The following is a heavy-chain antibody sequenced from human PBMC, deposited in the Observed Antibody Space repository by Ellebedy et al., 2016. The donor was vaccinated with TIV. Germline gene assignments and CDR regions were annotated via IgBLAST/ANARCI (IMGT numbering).Heavy chain of an antibody. V-gene: IGHV3-20*03. CDR1: GFTFSRYW. D-gene: IGHD5-12*01. CDR2: TNWNDGST. CDR3: VRAPRGQYYFDY. Sequence: GGSLRLSXAASGFTFSRYWMTWVRQAPGKGLEWVAGTNWNDGSTGYAESVKGRFTISRDNSKNTLYLEMNSLRAEDTAVYYCVRAPRGQYYFDYWGQGTLVTVSS. J-gene: IGHJ4*02.